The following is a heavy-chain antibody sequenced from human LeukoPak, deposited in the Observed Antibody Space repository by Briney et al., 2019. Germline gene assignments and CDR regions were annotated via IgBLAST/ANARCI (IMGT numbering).Heavy chain of an antibody. Sequence: SQTLSLTCTVSGGSLSSGSYYWSWIRQPAGKGLEWIGRIYTSGSTNYNPSLKSRVTISVDTSKNQFSLKLSSVTAADTAVYYCAREEWELLEGGFDYWGQGTLVTVSS. D-gene: IGHD1-26*01. CDR2: IYTSGST. J-gene: IGHJ4*02. V-gene: IGHV4-61*02. CDR3: AREEWELLEGGFDY. CDR1: GGSLSSGSYY.